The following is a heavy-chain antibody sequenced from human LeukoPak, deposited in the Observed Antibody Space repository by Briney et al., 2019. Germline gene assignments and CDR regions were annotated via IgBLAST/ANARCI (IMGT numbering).Heavy chain of an antibody. V-gene: IGHV3-48*04. CDR1: GFAFSSYS. CDR3: ATYSILNAREFRY. D-gene: IGHD4-11*01. CDR2: ISSSSAI. J-gene: IGHJ1*01. Sequence: GGSLRLSCAASGFAFSSYSMNWVRQAPGKGLEWVSYISSSSAIYYADSVKGRFTISRDNAKNSVYLQMNSLGADDTAVYYCATYSILNAREFRYWGQGTLVTVTS.